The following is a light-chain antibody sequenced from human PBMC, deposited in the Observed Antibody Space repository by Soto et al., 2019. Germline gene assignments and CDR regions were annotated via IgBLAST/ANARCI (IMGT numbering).Light chain of an antibody. CDR3: CSYTGSYV. CDR1: SSDVGGYNY. CDR2: DVT. J-gene: IGLJ1*01. Sequence: QSVLTQPRSVSGSPGQSVTISCTGTSSDVGGYNYVSWYQQHPGKAPRLMIYDVTKRPSGVPDRFSGSKSDNTASLTISGLQAEDEADYYCCSYTGSYVFGTGTKLTV. V-gene: IGLV2-11*01.